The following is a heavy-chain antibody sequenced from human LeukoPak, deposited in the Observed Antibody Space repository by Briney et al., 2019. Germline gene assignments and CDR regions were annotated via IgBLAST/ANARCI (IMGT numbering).Heavy chain of an antibody. CDR1: GFTFSSYA. J-gene: IGHJ4*02. CDR2: IKEDGSEK. V-gene: IGHV3-7*01. CDR3: ARDLITGAPGADY. D-gene: IGHD7-27*01. Sequence: GGSLRLSCAASGFTFSSYAMSWVRQAPGKGLEWVANIKEDGSEKISVDSVKGRFTISRDNAKNSLYLQMNSLRAEDTAVYYCARDLITGAPGADYWGQGTLVTVSS.